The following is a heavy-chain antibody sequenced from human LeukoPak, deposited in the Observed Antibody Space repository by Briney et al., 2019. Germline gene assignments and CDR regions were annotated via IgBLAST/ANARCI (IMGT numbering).Heavy chain of an antibody. CDR3: ARTNLTPYYYYYMDV. CDR2: IYHSGST. D-gene: IGHD3-9*01. V-gene: IGHV4-38-2*02. Sequence: PSETLSLTCTVSGYSISSGYYWGWIRQPPGKGLEWIGSIYHSGSTYYNPSLKSRVTISVDTSKNQFSLKLSSVTAADTAVYYCARTNLTPYYYYYMDVWGKGTTVTVSS. J-gene: IGHJ6*03. CDR1: GYSISSGYY.